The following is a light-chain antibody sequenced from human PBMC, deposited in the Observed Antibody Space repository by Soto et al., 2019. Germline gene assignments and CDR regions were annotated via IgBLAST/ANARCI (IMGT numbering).Light chain of an antibody. CDR1: QSVSGN. J-gene: IGKJ3*01. V-gene: IGKV3-20*01. CDR3: QHYGNSPFT. CDR2: GAS. Sequence: EIVLTQSPGTLSLSPGERATLSCRASQSVSGNLVWYQQKPGQAPRLLIYGASSRATGIPDRFSGSGSGTDFTLTISRLEPEDFAVYYCQHYGNSPFTFGPGTKVDI.